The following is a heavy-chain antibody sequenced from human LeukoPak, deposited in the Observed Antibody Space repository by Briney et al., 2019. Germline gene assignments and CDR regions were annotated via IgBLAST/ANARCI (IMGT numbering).Heavy chain of an antibody. CDR1: GYTFTGYY. Sequence: GASVKVSCKASGYTFTGYYMHWVRQAPGQGLEWMGWINPNSGGTNYAQKFQGRVTMTRDTSISTAYMELSRLRSDDTAVYYCARRGYSYAQLYYYYYMDVWGKGTTVTISS. J-gene: IGHJ6*03. V-gene: IGHV1-2*02. CDR2: INPNSGGT. D-gene: IGHD5-18*01. CDR3: ARRGYSYAQLYYYYYMDV.